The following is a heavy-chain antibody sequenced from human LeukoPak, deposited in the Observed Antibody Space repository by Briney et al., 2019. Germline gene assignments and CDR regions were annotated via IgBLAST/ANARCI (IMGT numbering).Heavy chain of an antibody. V-gene: IGHV1-8*01. CDR2: MNPNSGNT. CDR3: ARGDVRENWFDP. CDR1: GYTFTSYD. Sequence: ASVKVSCKASGYTFTSYDINWVRQATGQGLEWMGWMNPNSGNTGYAQKFQGRVTMTRSTSISTAYMELSSLRSEDTAVYYCARGDVRENWFDPWGQGTLDTVSS. J-gene: IGHJ5*02. D-gene: IGHD3-3*01.